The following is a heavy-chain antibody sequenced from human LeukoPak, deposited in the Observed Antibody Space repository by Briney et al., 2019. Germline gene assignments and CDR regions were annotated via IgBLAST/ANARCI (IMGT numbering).Heavy chain of an antibody. Sequence: GGSLRLSCAASGFTFSSYAMHWVRQAPGKGLEWVAVISYDGSNKYYADSVKGRFTISRDNSKNTLYLQMNSLRAEDTAVYYCARGGSYNWNPDYWGQGTLVTVSS. CDR3: ARGGSYNWNPDY. D-gene: IGHD1-20*01. V-gene: IGHV3-30-3*01. J-gene: IGHJ4*02. CDR1: GFTFSSYA. CDR2: ISYDGSNK.